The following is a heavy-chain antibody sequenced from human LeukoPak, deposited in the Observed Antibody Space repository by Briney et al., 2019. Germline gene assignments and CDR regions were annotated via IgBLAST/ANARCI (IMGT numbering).Heavy chain of an antibody. V-gene: IGHV4-34*01. CDR1: GGSFSGYY. D-gene: IGHD6-19*01. J-gene: IGHJ4*02. Sequence: SETLSLTCAVYGGSFSGYYWSWIRQPPGKGLEWIGEINHSGSTNYNPSLKSRVTISVDTSKNQFSLKLSSVTAAVTAVYYCARGRSSGWFMGDYFDYWGQGTLVTVSS. CDR3: ARGRSSGWFMGDYFDY. CDR2: INHSGST.